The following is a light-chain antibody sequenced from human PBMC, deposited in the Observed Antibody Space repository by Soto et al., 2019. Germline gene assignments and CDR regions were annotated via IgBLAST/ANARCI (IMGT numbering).Light chain of an antibody. J-gene: IGKJ1*01. V-gene: IGKV3-20*01. CDR1: QSVSSSY. CDR2: GAS. CDR3: QQYGSSPGT. Sequence: EIVLTQSPGTLSLSPGERATLSCTASQSVSSSYLAWYQQKPGQAPGLLIYGASSRATGIPDRFSGSGSGTDFTLTISRLEPEDFALYYCQQYGSSPGTFGQGTKVAIK.